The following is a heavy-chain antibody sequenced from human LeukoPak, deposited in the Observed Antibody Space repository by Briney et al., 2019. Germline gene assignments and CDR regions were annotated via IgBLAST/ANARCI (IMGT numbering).Heavy chain of an antibody. J-gene: IGHJ3*02. CDR1: GYTFTGYY. CDR3: ARDTYGDYAGGAFDI. D-gene: IGHD4-17*01. V-gene: IGHV1-2*04. Sequence: GASVEVSCKASGYTFTGYYMHWVRQAPGQGLEWMGWINPNSGGTNYAQKFQGWVTMTRDTSISTAYMELSRLRSDDTAVYYCARDTYGDYAGGAFDIWGQGTMVTVSS. CDR2: INPNSGGT.